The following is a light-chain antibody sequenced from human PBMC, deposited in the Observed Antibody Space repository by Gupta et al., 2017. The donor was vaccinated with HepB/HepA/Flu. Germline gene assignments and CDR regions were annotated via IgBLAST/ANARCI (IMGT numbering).Light chain of an antibody. Sequence: QSALTQPASVSWSPGPSITISCTGTSSDVGSYNLVPWYQQHPGKAPKLMIYEVSKWPSGVSDRFSGSKSGNRASLTISGLQAEDEADYYCCSYARSGTLVFGGGTKVTVL. CDR3: CSYARSGTLV. J-gene: IGLJ3*02. CDR1: SSDVGSYNL. CDR2: EVS. V-gene: IGLV2-23*02.